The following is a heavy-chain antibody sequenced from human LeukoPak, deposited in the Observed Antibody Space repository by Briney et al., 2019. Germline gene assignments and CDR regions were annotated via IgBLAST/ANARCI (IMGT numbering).Heavy chain of an antibody. CDR2: IYTSGST. Sequence: SETLSLTCTVSGDSISSGNYYWTWIRQPAGKGLEWIGRIYTSGSTNYNPSLKSRVTISVDTSKNQFSLKLSSVTAADTAVYYCARGLRWLVLQGYVSWGQGTLVTVSS. CDR1: GDSISSGNYY. V-gene: IGHV4-61*02. J-gene: IGHJ5*02. D-gene: IGHD6-19*01. CDR3: ARGLRWLVLQGYVS.